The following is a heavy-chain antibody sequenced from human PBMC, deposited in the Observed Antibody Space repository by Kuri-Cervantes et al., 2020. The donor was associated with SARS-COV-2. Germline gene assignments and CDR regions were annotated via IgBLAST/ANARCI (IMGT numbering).Heavy chain of an antibody. CDR2: ISGSGGST. CDR3: AKDGWELPNDY. J-gene: IGHJ4*02. Sequence: GESLKISCAASGFTFSSYSMNWVRQAPGKGLEWVSAISGSGGSTYYADSVKGRFTISRDNSKNTLYLQMNSLRAEDTAVYYCAKDGWELPNDYWGQGTLVTVSS. D-gene: IGHD1-26*01. CDR1: GFTFSSYS. V-gene: IGHV3-23*01.